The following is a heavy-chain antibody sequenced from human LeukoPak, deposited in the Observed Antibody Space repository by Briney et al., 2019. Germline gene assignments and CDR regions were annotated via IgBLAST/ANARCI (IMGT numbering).Heavy chain of an antibody. Sequence: GGSLRLSYAASGFTFSSYAMSWVRQAPWKGLEWVSAISGSGGSTYYADSVKGRFTISRDNSKNTLYLQMNSLRAEDTAVYYSAVGSYLGRNFDYWGQGTLVTVSS. D-gene: IGHD1-26*01. CDR2: ISGSGGST. V-gene: IGHV3-23*01. CDR3: AVGSYLGRNFDY. CDR1: GFTFSSYA. J-gene: IGHJ4*02.